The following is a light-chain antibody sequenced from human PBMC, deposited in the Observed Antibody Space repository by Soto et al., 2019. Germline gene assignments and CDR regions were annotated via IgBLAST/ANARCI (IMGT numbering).Light chain of an antibody. Sequence: EIVLTQSPGTLSLCPGDRATLSCRASQSVSSSYLAWYQQKPGQAPGLLIYGASSRATGIPDRFSGSGSGTDFTLTISRLEPEDFAVYYCQQYGRSPWTFGQGTKVEVK. CDR3: QQYGRSPWT. V-gene: IGKV3-20*01. CDR2: GAS. CDR1: QSVSSSY. J-gene: IGKJ1*01.